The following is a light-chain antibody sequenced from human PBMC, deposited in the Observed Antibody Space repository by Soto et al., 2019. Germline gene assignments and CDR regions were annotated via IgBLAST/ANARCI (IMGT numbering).Light chain of an antibody. J-gene: IGKJ1*01. CDR2: GVS. Sequence: EIVLTQSPGTLSLSPGERATLSCRASQSVSRSYLAWYQQSPGQAPRLLIYGVSGRATGIPDRFSGSGSGTDFTLTISRLEPEDFAVYHCHQYDNSPPTFGQGTKVEIK. V-gene: IGKV3-20*01. CDR3: HQYDNSPPT. CDR1: QSVSRSY.